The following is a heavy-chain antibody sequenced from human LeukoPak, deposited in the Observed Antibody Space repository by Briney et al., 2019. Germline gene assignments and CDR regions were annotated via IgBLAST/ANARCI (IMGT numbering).Heavy chain of an antibody. D-gene: IGHD3-10*01. CDR2: INHSGST. V-gene: IGHV4-39*07. J-gene: IGHJ4*02. CDR1: GGSISSSSYY. CDR3: ARGPVLLWFGEPHYFDY. Sequence: SETLSLTCTVSGGSISSSSYYWSWIRQPPGKGLEWIGEINHSGSTNYNPSLKSRVTISVDTSKNQFSLKLSSVTAADTAVYYCARGPVLLWFGEPHYFDYWGQGTLVTVSS.